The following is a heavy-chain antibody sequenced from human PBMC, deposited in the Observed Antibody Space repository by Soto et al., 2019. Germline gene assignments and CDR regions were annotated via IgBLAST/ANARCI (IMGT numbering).Heavy chain of an antibody. CDR2: ISYDGSNK. J-gene: IGHJ4*02. Sequence: QVQLVESGGGVVQPGRSLRLSCAASGFTFSSYAMHWVRQAPGKGLEWVAVISYDGSNKYYADSVKGRFTISRDNSKNTLYLQMNSLRAEDTAVYYCARGGGGTDYWGQGTLVTVSS. CDR3: ARGGGGTDY. V-gene: IGHV3-30-3*01. CDR1: GFTFSSYA. D-gene: IGHD1-26*01.